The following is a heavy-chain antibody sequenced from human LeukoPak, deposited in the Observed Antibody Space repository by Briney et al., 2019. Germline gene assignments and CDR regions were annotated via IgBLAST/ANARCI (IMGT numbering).Heavy chain of an antibody. CDR3: VKDIETGWLQSYGMDV. V-gene: IGHV3-30*04. D-gene: IGHD5-24*01. Sequence: PGGSLRLSCAASGFTFSNYAMHWVRQGPGKGLKWVAVISYDGNNKYYADSVKGRLTISRDNAKNTLYLQMNRLRTEDTALYFCVKDIETGWLQSYGMDVWGQGTTVTVSS. CDR2: ISYDGNNK. J-gene: IGHJ6*02. CDR1: GFTFSNYA.